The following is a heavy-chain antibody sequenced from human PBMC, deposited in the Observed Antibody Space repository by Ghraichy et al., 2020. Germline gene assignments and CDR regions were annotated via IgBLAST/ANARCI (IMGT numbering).Heavy chain of an antibody. CDR3: ARGGTYYYDSTKPWYFDY. J-gene: IGHJ4*02. CDR1: GGSISSYY. CDR2: IYTSGST. V-gene: IGHV4-4*07. Sequence: SETLSLTCTVSGGSISSYYWSWIRQPAGKGLEWIGRIYTSGSTNYNPSLKSRVTMSVDTSKNQFSLKLSSVTAADTAVYYCARGGTYYYDSTKPWYFDYWGQGTRVPVSS. D-gene: IGHD3-22*01.